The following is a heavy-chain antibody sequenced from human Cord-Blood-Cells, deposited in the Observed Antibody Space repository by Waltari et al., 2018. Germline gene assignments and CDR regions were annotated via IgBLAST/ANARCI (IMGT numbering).Heavy chain of an antibody. Sequence: QVQLQPWGAGLLKPSETLSLTCAVHGGSFSGYSWRWSRQPPGKGLEWIGEINHSGSTNYNPSLKSRVTISVDTSKNQFSLKLSSVTAADTAVYYCARGLSYDSSGYYYWGQGTLVTVSS. CDR3: ARGLSYDSSGYYY. D-gene: IGHD3-22*01. J-gene: IGHJ4*02. CDR2: INHSGST. V-gene: IGHV4-34*01. CDR1: GGSFSGYS.